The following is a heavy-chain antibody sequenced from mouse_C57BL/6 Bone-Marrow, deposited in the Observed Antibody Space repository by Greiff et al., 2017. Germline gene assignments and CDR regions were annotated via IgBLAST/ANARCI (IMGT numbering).Heavy chain of an antibody. CDR3: TRSLSYYGTNY. V-gene: IGHV14-2*01. D-gene: IGHD1-1*01. CDR1: GFNFTDYY. CDR2: IDPADGDT. J-gene: IGHJ2*01. Sequence: VQLQQSGAELVKPGASVKLSCTASGFNFTDYYIHWVKQRTEQGLEWIGRIDPADGDTKYAPKFQDKATLTADTASNTAYLQLSSLTSEDTAVYYCTRSLSYYGTNYWGQGTTLTVSS.